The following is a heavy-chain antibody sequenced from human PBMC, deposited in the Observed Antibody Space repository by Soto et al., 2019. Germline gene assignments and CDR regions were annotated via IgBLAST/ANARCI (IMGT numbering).Heavy chain of an antibody. D-gene: IGHD3-22*01. CDR1: GFTFRNNG. CDR3: AKGGSGNYLTYYYYYGMDV. CDR2: ISYDGNNK. J-gene: IGHJ6*02. V-gene: IGHV3-30*18. Sequence: GGSLRLSCEASGFTFRNNGMHWVRQVPGKGLEWVAVISYDGNNKYYADSVKGRFTISRDNSKNTVYLQVNNLRAEDTAMYYCAKGGSGNYLTYYYYYGMDVWGQGTTVTVS.